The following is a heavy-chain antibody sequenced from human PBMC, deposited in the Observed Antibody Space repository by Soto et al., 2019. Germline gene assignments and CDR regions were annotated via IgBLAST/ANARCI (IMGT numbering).Heavy chain of an antibody. CDR3: ARGVVSYYDILTGTSIDY. D-gene: IGHD3-9*01. CDR2: INAGNGNT. J-gene: IGHJ4*02. Sequence: ASVKVSCKASGYTFTSYARHWVRQAPGQRLEWMGWINAGNGNTKYSQKFQGRVTITRDTSASTAYMELSSLRSEDTAVYYCARGVVSYYDILTGTSIDYWGQGTLVTVSS. CDR1: GYTFTSYA. V-gene: IGHV1-3*01.